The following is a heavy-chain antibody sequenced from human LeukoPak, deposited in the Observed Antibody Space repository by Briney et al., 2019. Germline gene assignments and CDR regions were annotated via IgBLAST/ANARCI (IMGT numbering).Heavy chain of an antibody. Sequence: TGGSLRLSCAASGFTFSSYAMSWVRQAPGKGLEWVSAISGSGGSTYYADSVKGRFTISRDNSKNTLYLQMNSLRAEDTAVYYCAKDAYYDSSGYRPYYFDYWGQGTLVTVSS. CDR3: AKDAYYDSSGYRPYYFDY. CDR2: ISGSGGST. J-gene: IGHJ4*02. V-gene: IGHV3-23*01. D-gene: IGHD3-22*01. CDR1: GFTFSSYA.